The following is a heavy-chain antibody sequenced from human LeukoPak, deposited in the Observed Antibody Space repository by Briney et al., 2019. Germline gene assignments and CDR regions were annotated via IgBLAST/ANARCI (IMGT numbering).Heavy chain of an antibody. CDR1: GYSFTNYW. Sequence: GESLKISCKASGYSFTNYWIGWVRQMPGKGLEWMAIIYPGDSNTRYSPSFQGQVSISADKSITTAYLQWSSLKAPDTAMYYCAIAEPSGYAAHDAFDIWGQGTMVTVSS. D-gene: IGHD5-12*01. V-gene: IGHV5-51*01. CDR3: AIAEPSGYAAHDAFDI. CDR2: IYPGDSNT. J-gene: IGHJ3*02.